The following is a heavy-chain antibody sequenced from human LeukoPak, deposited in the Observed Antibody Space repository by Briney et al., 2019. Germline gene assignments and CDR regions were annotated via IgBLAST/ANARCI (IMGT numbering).Heavy chain of an antibody. CDR3: ARGSNSGSGVDY. CDR2: INPNSGGT. CDR1: GYTFTSYD. J-gene: IGHJ4*02. D-gene: IGHD3-10*01. V-gene: IGHV1-2*02. Sequence: ASVKVSCKASGYTFTSYDINWVRQATGQGLEWMGWINPNSGGTNYAQKFQGRVTMTRDTSISTAYMELSRLRSDDTAVYYCARGSNSGSGVDYWRQGTLVTVSS.